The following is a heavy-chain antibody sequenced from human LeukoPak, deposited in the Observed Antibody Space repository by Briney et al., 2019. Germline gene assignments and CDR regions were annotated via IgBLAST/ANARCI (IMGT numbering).Heavy chain of an antibody. CDR1: KSTFSSYA. D-gene: IGHD3-10*01. CDR2: ISYDGNNK. CDR3: ARPLWFREQYDAFDI. V-gene: IGHV3-30-3*01. J-gene: IGHJ3*02. Sequence: PGRSLRLSCAASKSTFSSYAMHWVRQAPGKGLEWVAIISYDGNNKYYADSVKGRFTISRDNSKNTLYLQMNSLRPEDTAVYYCARPLWFREQYDAFDIWGQGTMVTVSS.